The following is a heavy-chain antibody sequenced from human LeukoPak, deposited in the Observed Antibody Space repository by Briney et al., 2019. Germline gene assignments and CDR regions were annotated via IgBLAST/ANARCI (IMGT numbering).Heavy chain of an antibody. J-gene: IGHJ4*02. CDR1: XGSXXXXC. V-gene: IGHV4-59*08. D-gene: IGHD5-12*01. CDR2: IYYSGST. CDR3: ARRIRYSGYVN. Sequence: TVXXGSXXXXCWGXVRXPAXXXXXWVGYIYYSGSTNYTPSLKSRLTISVHTSKHQFSLKLSSVTAADTAVYYCARRIRYSGYVNWGQGTLVTVSS.